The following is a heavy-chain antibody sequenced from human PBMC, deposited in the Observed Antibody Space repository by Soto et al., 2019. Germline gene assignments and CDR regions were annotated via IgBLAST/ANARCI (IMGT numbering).Heavy chain of an antibody. J-gene: IGHJ4*02. Sequence: QVQLVESGGGVVQPGRSLRLSCAASAFTFRSYGMHWVRQAPGKGLEWVAVIWYDGSNKYYVDSVKGRFTISRDNSKNKLYLQMNSLRAEDRAVYYCERDGSGWGDWGQGPLVTVSS. CDR3: ERDGSGWGD. V-gene: IGHV3-33*01. D-gene: IGHD6-19*01. CDR1: AFTFRSYG. CDR2: IWYDGSNK.